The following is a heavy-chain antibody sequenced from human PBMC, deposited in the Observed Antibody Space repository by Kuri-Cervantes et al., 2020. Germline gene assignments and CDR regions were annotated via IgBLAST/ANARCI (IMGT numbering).Heavy chain of an antibody. CDR2: IYWNDDK. V-gene: IGHV2-5*01. J-gene: IGHJ4*02. D-gene: IGHD3/OR15-3a*01. Sequence: SGPTLVKPTQTLTLTCTFSGFSLSTSGVGVGWIRQPPGKALDWLALIYWNDDKRYSSSLKSRLTITKDTSKNQVVLTMTDMDPVDTATYYCAHSPIWTSYPINYFDYWGQGTLVTVSS. CDR3: AHSPIWTSYPINYFDY. CDR1: GFSLSTSGVG.